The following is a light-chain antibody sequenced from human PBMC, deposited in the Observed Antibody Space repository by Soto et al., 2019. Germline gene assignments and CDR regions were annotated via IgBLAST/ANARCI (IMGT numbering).Light chain of an antibody. Sequence: QSALTQPPSASGSPGQSVTISCTGTSSDVGGYNYVSWYQQHPGKAPKLMIYEVSKRPSGVPDRFSGSKSGNTASLTVSGLQAEDEADYYCSSDAGQGVFGGGTKLTVL. J-gene: IGLJ2*01. CDR2: EVS. V-gene: IGLV2-8*01. CDR1: SSDVGGYNY. CDR3: SSDAGQGV.